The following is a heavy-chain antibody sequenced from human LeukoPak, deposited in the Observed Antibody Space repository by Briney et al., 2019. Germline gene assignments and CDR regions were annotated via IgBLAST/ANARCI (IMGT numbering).Heavy chain of an antibody. D-gene: IGHD6-13*01. CDR1: GYTFTSYG. J-gene: IGHJ6*02. V-gene: IGHV1-8*02. Sequence: ASVKVSCKASGYTFTSYGINWVRQATGQGLEWMGWMNPNSGNTGYAQKFQGRVTMTRNTSISTAYMELSSLRSEDTAVYYCARGASSSWYYYYSGMDVWGQGTTVTVSS. CDR2: MNPNSGNT. CDR3: ARGASSSWYYYYSGMDV.